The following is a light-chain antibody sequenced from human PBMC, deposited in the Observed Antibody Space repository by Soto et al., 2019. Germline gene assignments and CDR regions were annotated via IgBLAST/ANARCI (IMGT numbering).Light chain of an antibody. Sequence: IVLTQSPGTLSLSPGERATLSCRAGQSVSSNYLAWYQQKPGQAPRLLIYGASNRATGIPDRFGGSGSGTDFTLTISRLEPEDFAVYYCQQYGSSGTFGQGTKVDIK. V-gene: IGKV3-20*01. CDR3: QQYGSSGT. CDR2: GAS. J-gene: IGKJ1*01. CDR1: QSVSSNY.